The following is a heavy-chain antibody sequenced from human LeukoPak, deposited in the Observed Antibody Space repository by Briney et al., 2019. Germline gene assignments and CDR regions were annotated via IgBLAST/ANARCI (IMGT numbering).Heavy chain of an antibody. V-gene: IGHV3-74*01. D-gene: IGHD5-12*01. CDR3: AGGRLVATSKAVAIDY. J-gene: IGHJ4*02. CDR2: INERGSST. CDR1: GLIFSTYA. Sequence: PGGSLRLSCTASGLIFSTYAMSWVRQAPGKGLEWVSRINERGSSTSYADSVKGRFTISRDNAKNTLYLQMNNLRADDTAVYYCAGGRLVATSKAVAIDYWGQGTLVTVSS.